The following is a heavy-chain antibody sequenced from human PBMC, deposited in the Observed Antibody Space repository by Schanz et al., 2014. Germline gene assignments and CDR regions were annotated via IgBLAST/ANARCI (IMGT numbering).Heavy chain of an antibody. V-gene: IGHV3-33*08. D-gene: IGHD4-17*01. CDR3: VRDLGGDQTDY. Sequence: DLVESGGGVVQPGRSLTLSCAVSTSLFSRSVIHWVRQAPGKGLEWVAIIWYDGSNKYYADSVKGRFTISRDNSKNTLYLQVNSLRAEDTAVYYCVRDLGGDQTDYWGQGTLVTVSS. J-gene: IGHJ4*02. CDR1: TSLFSRSV. CDR2: IWYDGSNK.